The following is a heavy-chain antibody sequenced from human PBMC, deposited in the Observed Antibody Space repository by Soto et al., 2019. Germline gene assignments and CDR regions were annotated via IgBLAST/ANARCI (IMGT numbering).Heavy chain of an antibody. CDR3: ARADYGDYFHGT. Sequence: ASVKVSCKASGYTFTSYAMHWVRQAPGQGLEWMGWISAYNGNTNYSQKLQGRVTMTTDTSTSTAYMELRSLRSDDTAVYYCARADYGDYFHGTWGQGTMVTVSS. J-gene: IGHJ3*01. CDR1: GYTFTSYA. D-gene: IGHD4-17*01. V-gene: IGHV1-18*01. CDR2: ISAYNGNT.